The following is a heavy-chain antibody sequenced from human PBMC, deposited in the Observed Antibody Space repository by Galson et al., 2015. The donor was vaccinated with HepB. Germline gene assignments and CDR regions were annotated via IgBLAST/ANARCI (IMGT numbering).Heavy chain of an antibody. J-gene: IGHJ5*02. Sequence: SVKVSCKASGYTFTGYYMHWVRQAPGQGLEWMGWINPNSGGTNYAQKFQGRVTMTRDTSISTAYMELSRLRSDDTAVYYCARERQQLTEGDWFDPWGQGTLVTVSS. CDR1: GYTFTGYY. CDR3: ARERQQLTEGDWFDP. CDR2: INPNSGGT. D-gene: IGHD6-13*01. V-gene: IGHV1-2*02.